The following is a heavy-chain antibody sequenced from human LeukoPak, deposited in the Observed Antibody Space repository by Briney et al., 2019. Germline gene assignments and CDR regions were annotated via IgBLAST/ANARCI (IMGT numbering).Heavy chain of an antibody. J-gene: IGHJ6*02. Sequence: ASVKVSCKASGYTFTSYYMHWVRQAPGQGLEWMGIINPSGGSTSYAQKFQGRVTMTRDTSTSTVYMELSSLRSEDTAVYYCARGGTTITMVRGVITGMDVWGQGITVTVSS. CDR1: GYTFTSYY. V-gene: IGHV1-46*01. D-gene: IGHD3-10*01. CDR2: INPSGGST. CDR3: ARGGTTITMVRGVITGMDV.